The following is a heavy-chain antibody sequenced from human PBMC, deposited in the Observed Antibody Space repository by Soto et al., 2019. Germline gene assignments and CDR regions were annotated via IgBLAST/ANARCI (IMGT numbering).Heavy chain of an antibody. CDR2: IKTDGTYT. CDR1: GVTFSSYW. V-gene: IGHV3-74*01. D-gene: IGHD1-1*01. Sequence: EVQLVESGGGLVQAGGSLRLSCAASGVTFSSYWMHWVRQAPGKGRMWVSRIKTDGTYTHYADSVKGRFTISRDNAKNTLYLQMNSLRGKDTAVYYCARPRTSHWAYDIWGQGTMVTVSS. CDR3: ARPRTSHWAYDI. J-gene: IGHJ3*02.